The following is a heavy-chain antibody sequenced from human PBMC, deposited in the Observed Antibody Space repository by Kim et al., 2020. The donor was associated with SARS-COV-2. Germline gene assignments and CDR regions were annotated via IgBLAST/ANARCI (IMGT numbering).Heavy chain of an antibody. CDR3: ARESSMVVAVTGVFDP. Sequence: ASVKVSCKASGYTFTSYYMHWVRQAPGQGLEWMGIINPSGGSTSYAQKFQGRVTMTRDTSTSTVYMELSSLRSEDTAVYYCARESSMVVAVTGVFDPWGQGTLVTVSS. J-gene: IGHJ5*02. CDR1: GYTFTSYY. V-gene: IGHV1-46*01. D-gene: IGHD2-15*01. CDR2: INPSGGST.